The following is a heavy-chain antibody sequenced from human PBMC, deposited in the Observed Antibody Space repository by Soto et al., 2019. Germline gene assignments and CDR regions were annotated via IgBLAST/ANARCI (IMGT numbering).Heavy chain of an antibody. J-gene: IGHJ4*02. CDR1: GFTFSSYS. V-gene: IGHV3-21*01. D-gene: IGHD6-13*01. Sequence: GGSLRLSCAASGFTFSSYSMNWVRQAPGKGLEWVSSISSSSSYIYYADSVKGRFTISRDNAKNSLYLQMNSLRAEDTAVYYCARGKGIAAAGPRYWGQGTLVTVSS. CDR2: ISSSSSYI. CDR3: ARGKGIAAAGPRY.